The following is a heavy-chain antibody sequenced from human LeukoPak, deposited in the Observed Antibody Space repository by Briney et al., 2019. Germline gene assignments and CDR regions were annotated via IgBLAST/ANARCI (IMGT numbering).Heavy chain of an antibody. Sequence: PGRSLRLSCAASGFTFDDYAMHWVRQGSGKGLEWVSGISWNSDSIGYADSVKGRFTISRDNARNSLYLQMNSLRDEDTALYYCAKASFPAAIIGWFDPWGQGTLVTVSS. CDR3: AKASFPAAIIGWFDP. V-gene: IGHV3-9*01. CDR1: GFTFDDYA. CDR2: ISWNSDSI. D-gene: IGHD2-2*02. J-gene: IGHJ5*02.